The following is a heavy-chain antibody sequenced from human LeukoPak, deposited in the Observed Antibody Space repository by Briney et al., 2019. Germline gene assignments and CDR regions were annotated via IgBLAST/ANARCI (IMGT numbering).Heavy chain of an antibody. CDR3: ARVQDIGMKRPNWFDP. CDR2: IYSGGST. CDR1: GFTFSTYS. V-gene: IGHV3-66*01. J-gene: IGHJ5*02. D-gene: IGHD2-15*01. Sequence: PGGSLRLSCAASGFTFSTYSMNWVRQAPGKGLEWVSVIYSGGSTYYADSVKGRFTISRDNSKNTLYLQMNSLRAEDTAVYYCARVQDIGMKRPNWFDPWGQGTLVTVSS.